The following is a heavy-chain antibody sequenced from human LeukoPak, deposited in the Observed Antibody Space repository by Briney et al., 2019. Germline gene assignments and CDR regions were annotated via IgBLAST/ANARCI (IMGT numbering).Heavy chain of an antibody. Sequence: SETLSLTCTVSGGSISSGSYYWSWIRQPPGKGLEWIGRIYTSGSTNYNPSLKSRVTISVDTSKNQFSLKLSSVTAADTAVYYCAGEVPLDGYIETWGQGTLVTVSS. CDR2: IYTSGST. J-gene: IGHJ5*02. V-gene: IGHV4-61*02. D-gene: IGHD5-24*01. CDR1: GGSISSGSYY. CDR3: AGEVPLDGYIET.